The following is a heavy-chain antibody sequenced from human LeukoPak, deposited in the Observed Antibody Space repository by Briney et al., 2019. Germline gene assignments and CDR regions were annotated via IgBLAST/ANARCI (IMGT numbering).Heavy chain of an antibody. J-gene: IGHJ4*02. CDR1: EYDFRAYT. CDR2: ISKSSALK. D-gene: IGHD2-2*01. V-gene: IGHV3-21*01. Sequence: GGSLRLSCLATEYDFRAYTFTWVRQAPGKGLEYVSSISKSSALKYYTESVRGRFTISRDNAENSLYLDMSNLGAEDTAVYFCVRGDNRDQWGQGTLVTVSS. CDR3: VRGDNRDQ.